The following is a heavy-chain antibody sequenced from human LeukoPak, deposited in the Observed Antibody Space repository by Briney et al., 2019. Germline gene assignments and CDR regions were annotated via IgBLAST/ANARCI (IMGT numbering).Heavy chain of an antibody. CDR3: ARLYGSGSPFDY. Sequence: SETLSLTCTVSGVSISSSNSYWDWIRQPPGKGLEWIGSIYYSGNTYYNASLKSQVSISIDTSKNQFSLRLTSVTAADTAVYYCARLYGSGSPFDYWGQGTLVTVSS. J-gene: IGHJ4*02. V-gene: IGHV4-39*01. D-gene: IGHD3-10*01. CDR1: GVSISSSNSY. CDR2: IYYSGNT.